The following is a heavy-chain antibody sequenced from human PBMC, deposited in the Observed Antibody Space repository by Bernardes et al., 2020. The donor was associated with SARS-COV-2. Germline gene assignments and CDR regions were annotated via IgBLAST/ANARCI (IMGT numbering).Heavy chain of an antibody. CDR3: AKDPHLMTPPEY. CDR1: GFTFSSYA. Sequence: GGSLRLSCAASGFTFSSYAMSWVRQAPGKGLEWVSAISGIGGIRYYADSVKGRFTISRDNSKNTLYLQMNSLRAEDTAEYSCAKDPHLMTPPEYWGRGTLVTVSS. CDR2: ISGIGGIR. J-gene: IGHJ4*02. V-gene: IGHV3-23*01.